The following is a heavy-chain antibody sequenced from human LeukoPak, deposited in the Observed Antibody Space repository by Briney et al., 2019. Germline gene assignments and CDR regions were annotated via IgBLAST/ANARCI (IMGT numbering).Heavy chain of an antibody. Sequence: PSETLSLTCTVSGYSISSGYYWGWIRQPPGKGLEWIGSIYHSGSTYYNPSLKSRVTISVDTSKNQFSLKLSSVTAADTAVYYCARLRGLEPYAHWGQGTLVTVSS. D-gene: IGHD1-1*01. J-gene: IGHJ4*02. V-gene: IGHV4-38-2*02. CDR3: ARLRGLEPYAH. CDR1: GYSISSGYY. CDR2: IYHSGST.